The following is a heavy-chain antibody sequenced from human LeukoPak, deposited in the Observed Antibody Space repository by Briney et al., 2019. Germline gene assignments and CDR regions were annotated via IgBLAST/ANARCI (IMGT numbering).Heavy chain of an antibody. Sequence: PGRSLRLSCAASGFTFSSYAMHWVRQAPGKGLEWVAVISYDGSNKYYADSVKGRFTISRDNSKNTLYLQMNSLRADDSAIYYCARDHSSSSYYFDYWGHGTLVTVSS. CDR1: GFTFSSYA. CDR2: ISYDGSNK. CDR3: ARDHSSSSYYFDY. J-gene: IGHJ4*01. V-gene: IGHV3-30-3*01. D-gene: IGHD6-6*01.